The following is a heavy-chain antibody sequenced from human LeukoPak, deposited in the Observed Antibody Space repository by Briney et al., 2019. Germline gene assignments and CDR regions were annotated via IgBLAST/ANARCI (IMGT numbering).Heavy chain of an antibody. J-gene: IGHJ3*02. D-gene: IGHD3-22*01. Sequence: PGGSLRLSCAASGFTVSNKYMTWVRQAPGKGLEWGSLIYRDGRTYYADSVKGLCTISRDNSKNTLYLQMNSLRVEDTAMYYCARGLFLSGYLDAFDIWGQGTVVTVSS. V-gene: IGHV3-53*01. CDR3: ARGLFLSGYLDAFDI. CDR1: GFTVSNKY. CDR2: IYRDGRT.